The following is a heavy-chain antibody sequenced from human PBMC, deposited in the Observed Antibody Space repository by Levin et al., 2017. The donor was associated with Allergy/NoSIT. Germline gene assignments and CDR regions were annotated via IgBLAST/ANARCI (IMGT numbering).Heavy chain of an antibody. CDR3: ARAQPARYSTSWFTNWFDP. Sequence: SETLSLTCTVSDSSISNYYWTWIRQPPGKGLEWIGYIYHSGTTKYNPSLRSRLTISIDTSKNQFSLHLSSVTAADTAVYYCARAQPARYSTSWFTNWFDPWGQGTLVTVSS. CDR2: IYHSGTT. D-gene: IGHD6-13*01. V-gene: IGHV4-59*01. J-gene: IGHJ5*02. CDR1: DSSISNYY.